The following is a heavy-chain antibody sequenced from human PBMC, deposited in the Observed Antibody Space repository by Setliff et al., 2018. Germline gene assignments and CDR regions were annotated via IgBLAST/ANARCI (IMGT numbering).Heavy chain of an antibody. J-gene: IGHJ4*02. V-gene: IGHV4-61*02. CDR3: ARRATYYNFWSGYYDY. Sequence: SETLSLTCTVSGGSTSSGTYYWSWIRQPAGKGLEWIGRIYTSGSNNYTPSLKSRVTISVDTSKSQFSLKLSSVTAADTAVYYCARRATYYNFWSGYYDYWGQGTLVTVSS. CDR2: IYTSGSN. CDR1: GGSTSSGTYY. D-gene: IGHD3-3*01.